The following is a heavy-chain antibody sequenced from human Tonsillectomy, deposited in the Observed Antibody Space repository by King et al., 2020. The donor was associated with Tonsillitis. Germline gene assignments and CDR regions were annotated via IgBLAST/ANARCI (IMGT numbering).Heavy chain of an antibody. CDR2: IKSQVTGGTT. D-gene: IGHD1-14*01. J-gene: IGHJ4*02. Sequence: VQLVESGGGLVRPGRSLRLSCASSGITFADYSMSWFRQAPGKGLEWVGFIKSQVTGGTTHYAASVRGRFTISRDDSNSVAYLQMNNLKTEDTAVYYCATQLVGTYMKYFDYWGQGIRVTVSS. CDR1: GITFADYS. CDR3: ATQLVGTYMKYFDY. V-gene: IGHV3-49*03.